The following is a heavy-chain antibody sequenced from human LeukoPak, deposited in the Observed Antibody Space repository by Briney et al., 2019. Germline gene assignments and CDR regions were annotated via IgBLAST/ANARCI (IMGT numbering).Heavy chain of an antibody. V-gene: IGHV3-20*04. CDR3: AREGGLYSSGWYSY. CDR2: INWNGGST. J-gene: IGHJ4*02. D-gene: IGHD6-19*01. Sequence: GGSLRLSCAASGFTFDDYGMSWVRQAPGKGLDWVSGINWNGGSTGYADSVKGRFTISRDNAKNSLYLQMNSLRAEDTALYYCAREGGLYSSGWYSYWGQGTLVTVSS. CDR1: GFTFDDYG.